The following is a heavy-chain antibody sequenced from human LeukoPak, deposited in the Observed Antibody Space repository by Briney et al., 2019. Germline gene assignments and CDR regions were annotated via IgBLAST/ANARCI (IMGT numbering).Heavy chain of an antibody. CDR1: GFTFSDHA. Sequence: GGSLRLSCAASGFTFSDHAMSWVRQAPGKGLEWVSAIRGTGTTTFYAASVKGRFTISRDNSKNTADLQMNSLRAEDTAVYYCAKVSWLGTLPSYHFDSWGQGAQVTVSS. D-gene: IGHD6-19*01. CDR3: AKVSWLGTLPSYHFDS. CDR2: IRGTGTTT. V-gene: IGHV3-23*01. J-gene: IGHJ4*02.